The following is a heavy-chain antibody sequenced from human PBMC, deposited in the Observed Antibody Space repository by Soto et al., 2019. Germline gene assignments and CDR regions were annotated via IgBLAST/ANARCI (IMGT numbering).Heavy chain of an antibody. CDR1: GYTFTSYA. CDR2: ITAGKGTT. D-gene: IGHD6-19*01. J-gene: IGHJ4*02. Sequence: QVQLVQSGAEEKKPGASVKVSCKASGYTFTSYAMHWVRQAPGQRLEWMGWITAGKGTTKYSQNFQVRGTITRDKSSSTAYMELSSLRSEDTDVYYCARAVAVPADFDYWGQGALVTVSS. CDR3: ARAVAVPADFDY. V-gene: IGHV1-3*05.